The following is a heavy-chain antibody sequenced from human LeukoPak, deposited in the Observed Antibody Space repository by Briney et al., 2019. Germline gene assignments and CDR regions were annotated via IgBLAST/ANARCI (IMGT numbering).Heavy chain of an antibody. D-gene: IGHD6-6*01. Sequence: GESLKISCKGSGYNIVAHWIVWMRQMPGKGLEWVGSIYPGDAETKYNSSFEGQVTISTDKSITTAYLQWSGLRASDTALYFCARRSSSCSGGTCDFYYYDSWGQGTRVTVSS. CDR3: ARRSSSCSGGTCDFYYYDS. V-gene: IGHV5-51*01. J-gene: IGHJ4*02. CDR1: GYNIVAHW. CDR2: IYPGDAET.